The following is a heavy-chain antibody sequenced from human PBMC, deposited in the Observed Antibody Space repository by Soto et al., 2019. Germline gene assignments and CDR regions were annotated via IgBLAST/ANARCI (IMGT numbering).Heavy chain of an antibody. CDR1: GFTFSSYG. Sequence: QVQLVESGGGVVQPGRSLRLSCAASGFTFSSYGMHWVRQAPGKGLEWVAVISYDGSNKYYADSVKGRFTISRDNSKNTLYLQMNSLRAEDTAVYYCAKDRHTWWFDPWGQGTLVTVSS. CDR2: ISYDGSNK. V-gene: IGHV3-30*18. J-gene: IGHJ5*02. CDR3: AKDRHTWWFDP. D-gene: IGHD2-2*02.